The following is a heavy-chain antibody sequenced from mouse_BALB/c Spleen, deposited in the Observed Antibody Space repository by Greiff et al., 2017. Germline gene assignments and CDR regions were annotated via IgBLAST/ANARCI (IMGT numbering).Heavy chain of an antibody. Sequence: QVQLKQSGPELVKPGASVKISCKASGYSFTSYYIHWVKQRPGQGLEWIGWIFPGSGNTKYNEKFKGKATLTADTSSSTAYMQLSSLTSEDSAVYFCARSGYRYDRWFAYWGQGTLVTVSA. D-gene: IGHD2-14*01. CDR3: ARSGYRYDRWFAY. CDR2: IFPGSGNT. CDR1: GYSFTSYY. J-gene: IGHJ3*01. V-gene: IGHV1-66*01.